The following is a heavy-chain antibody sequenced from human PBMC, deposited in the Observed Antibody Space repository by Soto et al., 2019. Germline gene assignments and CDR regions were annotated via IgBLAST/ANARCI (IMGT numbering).Heavy chain of an antibody. CDR3: ARGLSGYDLRALYY. J-gene: IGHJ4*02. V-gene: IGHV1-46*03. Sequence: GSPVKVSCKASGYTFTTYYMHRGRQAPGQGLEWMGIINPSGGSTSYAQRFQGRVTMSRDTSTSTVYMELSSLSSEDTAVYYCARGLSGYDLRALYYWGQGSLVTVSS. CDR2: INPSGGST. D-gene: IGHD5-12*01. CDR1: GYTFTTYY.